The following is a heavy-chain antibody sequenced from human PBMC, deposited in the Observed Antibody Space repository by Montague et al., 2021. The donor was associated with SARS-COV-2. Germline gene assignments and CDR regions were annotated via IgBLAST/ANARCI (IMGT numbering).Heavy chain of an antibody. J-gene: IGHJ4*02. CDR3: ARAPFMITFGGVITRLRGYDLDY. CDR2: IYYSGST. CDR1: GGSISSSSYY. D-gene: IGHD3-16*01. Sequence: SETLSLTCTVSGGSISSSSYYWGWIRQPPGKGLEWIGSIYYSGSTYYNPSLKSRVTISVDTSKNQFSLKLSSVTAADTAVYYCARAPFMITFGGVITRLRGYDLDYWSQGTLVTVSS. V-gene: IGHV4-39*07.